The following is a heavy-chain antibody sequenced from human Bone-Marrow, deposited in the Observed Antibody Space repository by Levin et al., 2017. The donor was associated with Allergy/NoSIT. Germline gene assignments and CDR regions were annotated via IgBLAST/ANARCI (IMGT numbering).Heavy chain of an antibody. J-gene: IGHJ4*02. V-gene: IGHV3-23*01. CDR1: GFTFSSYT. CDR3: ARGGREVDC. D-gene: IGHD3-16*01. Sequence: GGSLRLSCAASGFTFSSYTMSWVRQAPGKGLEWVSSIIGSGTTYFADSVKGRFTISRDNSKNTVYLQMNSLRAEDTAVYYCARGGREVDCWGQGTLVTVSS. CDR2: IIGSGTT.